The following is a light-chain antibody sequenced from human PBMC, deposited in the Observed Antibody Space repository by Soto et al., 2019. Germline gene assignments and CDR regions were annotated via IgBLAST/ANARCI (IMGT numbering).Light chain of an antibody. J-gene: IGKJ1*01. Sequence: EIVLTQSPGTLSLSPGERATLSCRASQSISSSYLAWFQQKPGQAPRLLMYDASTRATGIPDRFSGSGSGTDFTLTVSRLEPEDFAVDYCQQYGRSPRTFGQGTKVEVK. CDR2: DAS. CDR1: QSISSSY. V-gene: IGKV3-20*01. CDR3: QQYGRSPRT.